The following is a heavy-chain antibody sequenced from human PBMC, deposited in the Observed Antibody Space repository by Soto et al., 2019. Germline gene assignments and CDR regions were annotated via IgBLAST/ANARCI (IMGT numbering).Heavy chain of an antibody. CDR3: ARRKGTTGYYYYMDV. CDR1: SGSISSSNW. J-gene: IGHJ6*03. CDR2: IYHSGST. Sequence: QVQLQESGPGLVKPSGTLSLSCAVSSGSISSSNWWSWVRQPPGKGLEWIGEIYHSGSTNYNPSLKSRVTISVDKSKNQFSLKLSSVTAADTAVYYCARRKGTTGYYYYMDVWGKGTTVTVSS. D-gene: IGHD4-17*01. V-gene: IGHV4-4*02.